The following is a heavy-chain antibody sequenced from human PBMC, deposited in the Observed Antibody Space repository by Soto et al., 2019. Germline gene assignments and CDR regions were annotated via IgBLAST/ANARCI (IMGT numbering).Heavy chain of an antibody. CDR3: ARGQRFSDSFDP. Sequence: PSETLSLTCTVSGGAISGYYWTWVRQPAGKGLEWIGRIYSSGGTKYNPSLKSRVDMSLDMSKNQFSLRLSSATAADTAVYYCARGQRFSDSFDPWGQGTLVTVSS. J-gene: IGHJ5*02. CDR1: GGAISGYY. CDR2: IYSSGGT. V-gene: IGHV4-4*07. D-gene: IGHD3-3*01.